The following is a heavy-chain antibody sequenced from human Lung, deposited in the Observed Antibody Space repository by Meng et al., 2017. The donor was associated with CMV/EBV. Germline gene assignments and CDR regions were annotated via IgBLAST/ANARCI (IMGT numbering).Heavy chain of an antibody. CDR3: ARDMYWSQSYHGVDV. CDR1: GFTVSSEY. Sequence: GEXXKISCAASGFTVSSEYLTWVRQAPGKGLEWVSVIHSGGSTYYADSVKGRFTISRDNSKNTLYLQMNSLRTEDTAVYYCARDMYWSQSYHGVDVWGHGXTVTVSS. D-gene: IGHD3-3*01. J-gene: IGHJ6*02. V-gene: IGHV3-66*02. CDR2: IHSGGST.